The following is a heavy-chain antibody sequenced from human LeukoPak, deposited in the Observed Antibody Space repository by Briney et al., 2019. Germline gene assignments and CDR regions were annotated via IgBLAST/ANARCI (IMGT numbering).Heavy chain of an antibody. CDR3: ARGASRGFDY. Sequence: GGSLRLSCAASGFTFSSYAMTWVRHAPGKGLEWVSASPGKGLEWVSAISDSGGSTHYADSVKGRFTISRDNSKNTLYLQMNSLRAEDTALYHCARGASRGFDYWGHGTLVTVSS. CDR1: GFTFSSYA. V-gene: IGHV3-23*01. CDR2: ISDSGGST. J-gene: IGHJ4*01. D-gene: IGHD5-24*01.